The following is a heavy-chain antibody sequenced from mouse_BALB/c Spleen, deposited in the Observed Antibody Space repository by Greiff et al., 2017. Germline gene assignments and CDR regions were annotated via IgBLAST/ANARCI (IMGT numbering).Heavy chain of an antibody. CDR1: GYSITSDYA. J-gene: IGHJ1*01. V-gene: IGHV3-2*02. D-gene: IGHD1-2*01. Sequence: EVKLMESGPGLVKPSQSLSLTCTVTGYSITSDYAWNWIRQFPGNKLEWMGYISYSGSTSYNPSLKSRISITRDTSKNQFFLQLNSVTTEDTATYYCARHYYGFYWYFDVWGAGTTVTVSS. CDR3: ARHYYGFYWYFDV. CDR2: ISYSGST.